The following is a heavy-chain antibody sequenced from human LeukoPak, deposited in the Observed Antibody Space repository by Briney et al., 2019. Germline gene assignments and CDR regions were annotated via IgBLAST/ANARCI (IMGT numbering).Heavy chain of an antibody. Sequence: PAETLSLTCAVSGGSISSYYWSWIRQPAGKGLAWIGRIYTSGSTNYHPSLKSRVTMSVATSKTHFSPKLRSLTAADPAVYSCASLESSSPTWGQGTLVTVSS. CDR1: GGSISSYY. CDR2: IYTSGST. CDR3: ASLESSSPT. J-gene: IGHJ5*02. D-gene: IGHD6-6*01. V-gene: IGHV4-4*07.